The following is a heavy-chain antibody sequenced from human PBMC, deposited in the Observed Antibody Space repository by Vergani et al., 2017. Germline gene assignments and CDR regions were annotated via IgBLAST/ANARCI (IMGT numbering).Heavy chain of an antibody. CDR3: ARVSTAQLVHNSFDY. V-gene: IGHV4-34*01. D-gene: IGHD6-13*01. CDR1: GGSFSGYY. CDR2: INHSGST. Sequence: QVQLQQWGAGLLKPSETLSLTCAVYGGSFSGYYWSWIRQPPGKGLECIGEINHSGSTNYNPSLKSRVTISVDTSKNQFSLKLSSVTAADTAVYYCARVSTAQLVHNSFDYWGQGTLVTVAS. J-gene: IGHJ4*02.